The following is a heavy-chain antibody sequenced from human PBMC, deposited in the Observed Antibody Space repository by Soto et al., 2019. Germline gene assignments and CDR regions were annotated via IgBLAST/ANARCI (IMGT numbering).Heavy chain of an antibody. D-gene: IGHD1-20*01. J-gene: IGHJ4*02. CDR1: GFTFSSYG. V-gene: IGHV3-33*01. CDR3: ARDSITGPTDFDY. CDR2: IWSDGNLA. Sequence: PGGSLRLSSTASGFTFSSYGMTWVRQAPGKGLEWVAIIWSDGNLAYNVNSVQGRFTISRDNSKNTLYLQMNSLRAEDSAVYYCARDSITGPTDFDYWGQGTLVTVSS.